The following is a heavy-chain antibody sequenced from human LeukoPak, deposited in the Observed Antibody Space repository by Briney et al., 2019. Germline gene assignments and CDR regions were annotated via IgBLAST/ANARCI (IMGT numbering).Heavy chain of an antibody. CDR1: GFTFSSYS. J-gene: IGHJ4*02. V-gene: IGHV3-21*01. CDR3: ARGQQLVPGRLDYFDY. Sequence: GGSLRLSCAASGFTFSSYSMNWVRQAPGKGLEWVSSISGSGSYIHYADSLKGRFTISRDNAKNSLYLQMNSLRAEDTAVYYCARGQQLVPGRLDYFDYWGQGTLVTVSS. CDR2: ISGSGSYI. D-gene: IGHD6-13*01.